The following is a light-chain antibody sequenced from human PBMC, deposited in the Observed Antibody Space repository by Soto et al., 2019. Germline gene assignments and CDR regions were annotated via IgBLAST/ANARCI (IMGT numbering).Light chain of an antibody. CDR3: QQYGSSQPT. J-gene: IGKJ1*01. Sequence: IVWTQSPGTMSLSPGERTTLSCRASQSISRYLAWYQQKPGQGPRLLIYGASSRATGTTDRFSGSESGTDFTLTINRLEPEDFALYYCQQYGSSQPTLGKGTNVEIK. V-gene: IGKV3-20*01. CDR2: GAS. CDR1: QSISRY.